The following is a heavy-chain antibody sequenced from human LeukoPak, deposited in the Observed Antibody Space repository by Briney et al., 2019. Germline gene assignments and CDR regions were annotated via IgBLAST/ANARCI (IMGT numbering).Heavy chain of an antibody. Sequence: PGGSLRLSCAASGFTLSNRWMTWVRQVPARGPEWVANVNRDGSETYYLDSVKGRFTISKDNAKNSLYLQMNSLRAEDTALYHCARNNGMDVWGQGTTVIVSS. V-gene: IGHV3-7*03. CDR2: VNRDGSET. CDR3: ARNNGMDV. CDR1: GFTLSNRW. J-gene: IGHJ6*02.